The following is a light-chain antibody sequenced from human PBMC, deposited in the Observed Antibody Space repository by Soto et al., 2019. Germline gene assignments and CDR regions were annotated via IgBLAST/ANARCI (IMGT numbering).Light chain of an antibody. CDR3: CSYAGSSTLV. CDR2: EGS. Sequence: QSVLTQPASVSWSPGQSITISCTGTSSDVGTYNLVSWYQQHPGKAPKLMIYEGSKRSSGVSNRFSASKAGNTASMTISGRQAEDEADYYCCSYAGSSTLVVGGGTKLTVL. J-gene: IGLJ3*02. CDR1: SSDVGTYNL. V-gene: IGLV2-23*01.